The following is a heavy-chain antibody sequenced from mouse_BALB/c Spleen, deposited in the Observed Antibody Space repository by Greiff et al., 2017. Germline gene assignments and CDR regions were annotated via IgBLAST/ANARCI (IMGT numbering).Heavy chain of an antibody. CDR2: ISSGGGST. D-gene: IGHD2-1*01. CDR3: ARPFDLLWYFDV. V-gene: IGHV5-12-1*01. J-gene: IGHJ1*01. CDR1: GFAFSSYD. Sequence: EVKLEESGGGLVKPGGSLKLSCAASGFAFSSYDMSWVRQTPEKRLEWVAYISSGGGSTYYPDTVKGRFTISRDNAKNTLYLQMSSLKSEDTAMYYCARPFDLLWYFDVWGAGTTVTVSS.